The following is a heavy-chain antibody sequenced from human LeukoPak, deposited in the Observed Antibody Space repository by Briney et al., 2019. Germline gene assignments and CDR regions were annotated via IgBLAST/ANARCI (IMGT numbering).Heavy chain of an antibody. D-gene: IGHD6-13*01. Sequence: GSSVKVSCKASGGTFSSYAISWVRQAPGQGLEWMGGIIPIFGTANYAQKFQGRVTITADESTSTAYMELSSLRSEDTAVYYCVIYLGIAAAGTIGFDYWGQGTLVTVSS. V-gene: IGHV1-69*01. J-gene: IGHJ4*02. CDR1: GGTFSSYA. CDR3: VIYLGIAAAGTIGFDY. CDR2: IIPIFGTA.